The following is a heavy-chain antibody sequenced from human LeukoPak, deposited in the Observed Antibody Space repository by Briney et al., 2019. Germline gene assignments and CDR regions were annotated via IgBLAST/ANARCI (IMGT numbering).Heavy chain of an antibody. CDR1: GFTFSNYN. CDR2: INSGSTYM. J-gene: IGHJ4*02. D-gene: IGHD3-16*01. V-gene: IGHV3-21*01. CDR3: AREMGARLYYFDY. Sequence: KTGGSLRLSCAASGFTFSNYNMNWDRQAPGKGLEWVSFINSGSTYMYYADSVKGRFTISRDNAKNSLYLQINSLRAEDTAVYYCAREMGARLYYFDYWGQGTLVTVSS.